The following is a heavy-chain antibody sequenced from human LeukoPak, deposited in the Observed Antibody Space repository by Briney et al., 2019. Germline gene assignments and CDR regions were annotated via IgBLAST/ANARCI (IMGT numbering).Heavy chain of an antibody. V-gene: IGHV1-2*02. D-gene: IGHD3-10*01. Sequence: ASVNVSCKASGYTFTGYYMHWVRQAPGQGLEWMGWINPNSGGTNYAQKFQGRVTMTRDTSISTAYMELSRLRSDDTAVYYCAREWAGKGVLDYWGQGTLVTVSS. CDR3: AREWAGKGVLDY. CDR1: GYTFTGYY. CDR2: INPNSGGT. J-gene: IGHJ4*02.